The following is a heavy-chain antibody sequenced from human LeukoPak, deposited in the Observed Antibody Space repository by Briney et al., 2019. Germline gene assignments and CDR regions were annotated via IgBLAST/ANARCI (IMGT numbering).Heavy chain of an antibody. Sequence: PGGSLRLSCAASGFTFSSYWMHWVRHAPGKGLVWVSRINSDGSSTSYADSVKGRFTISRDNAKNTLCLQMNSLRAEDTAVYYCARDLVVVTYYYGMDVWGQGTTVTVSS. V-gene: IGHV3-74*01. CDR2: INSDGSST. CDR1: GFTFSSYW. D-gene: IGHD2-2*01. CDR3: ARDLVVVTYYYGMDV. J-gene: IGHJ6*02.